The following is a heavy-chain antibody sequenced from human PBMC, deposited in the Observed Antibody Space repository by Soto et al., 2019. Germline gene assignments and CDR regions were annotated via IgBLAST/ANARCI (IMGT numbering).Heavy chain of an antibody. Sequence: PVGSLILSCVASGFTVTSNYMTWVRQAPGKGLEWVSVIYSGGATYYADSMRGRFTISRDHSKNTLYLDISSLRVEDTAVYYCAREPALGVWGQGTTVTVS. J-gene: IGHJ6*02. CDR2: IYSGGAT. CDR1: GFTVTSNY. CDR3: AREPALGV. V-gene: IGHV3-66*01.